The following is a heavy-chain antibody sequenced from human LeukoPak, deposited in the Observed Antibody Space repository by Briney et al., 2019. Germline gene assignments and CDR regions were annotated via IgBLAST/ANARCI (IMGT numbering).Heavy chain of an antibody. CDR1: GFTFSNYA. CDR3: AKDGGTHFDH. Sequence: GGSLSLSCAASGFTFSNYAMHWVRLAPGKGLEWVAVISYDGSKKDYADSVKGRFTISRDNAQNSLTLHMNTLRADDTAVYYCAKDGGTHFDHWGQGTLVTVSS. J-gene: IGHJ4*02. CDR2: ISYDGSKK. D-gene: IGHD1-26*01. V-gene: IGHV3-30*04.